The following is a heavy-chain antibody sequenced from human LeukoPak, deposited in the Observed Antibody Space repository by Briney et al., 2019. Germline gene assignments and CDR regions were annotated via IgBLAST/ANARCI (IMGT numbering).Heavy chain of an antibody. V-gene: IGHV3-23*01. J-gene: IGHJ4*02. CDR1: GFTFSSHA. CDR2: ISGSGGST. Sequence: GGSLRLSCAASGFTFSSHAMSWVRQAPGRGLDGVSAISGSGGSTYYADSVKGRFTISRDNSKNTLYLQMNSLRAEDTAVYYCAKDLTSYYYDSSVGGWGQGTLVTVSS. CDR3: AKDLTSYYYDSSVGG. D-gene: IGHD3-22*01.